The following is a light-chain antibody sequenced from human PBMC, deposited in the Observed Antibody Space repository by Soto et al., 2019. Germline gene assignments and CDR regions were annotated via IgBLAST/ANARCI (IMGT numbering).Light chain of an antibody. J-gene: IGLJ1*01. CDR1: SSDVGAHNL. V-gene: IGLV2-14*01. CDR3: CSLTTRDSHI. Sequence: QSALTQPASVSGSPGQSITISCSGTSSDVGAHNLVSWYQQHPGRPPKLMIYAVSNRPSGVSNRFSGSKSGNTASLTISGLQAEDEADYYCCSLTTRDSHIFGSGTKVTVL. CDR2: AVS.